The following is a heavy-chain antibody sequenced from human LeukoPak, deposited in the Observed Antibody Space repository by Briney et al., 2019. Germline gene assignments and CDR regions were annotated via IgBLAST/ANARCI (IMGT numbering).Heavy chain of an antibody. CDR1: GFTFSSYW. V-gene: IGHV3-7*01. D-gene: IGHD5-12*01. J-gene: IGHJ4*02. Sequence: GGSLRLSCAASGFTFSSYWMSWVRQAPGKGLEWVANIKQDGSEKYYVDSVKGRFTISRDNAKNSLYLQMNSLRAEDTAVYYCAKDQSGYSGYFPAGVDYWGQGTLVTVSS. CDR3: AKDQSGYSGYFPAGVDY. CDR2: IKQDGSEK.